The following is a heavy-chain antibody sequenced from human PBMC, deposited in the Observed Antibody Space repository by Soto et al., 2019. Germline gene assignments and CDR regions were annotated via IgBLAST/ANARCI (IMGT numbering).Heavy chain of an antibody. J-gene: IGHJ6*02. Sequence: QVQLVQSGAEVKKPGSSVKVSCKASGGTFSSYAISWVRQAPGQGLEWMGGIIPIFGTANYAQKFQGRVTITADESTSTAYMELSSLRSEDTAVYYCARAFYYYDSSGYLPCRYYYGMDVWGQGTTVTVSS. CDR2: IIPIFGTA. V-gene: IGHV1-69*01. CDR1: GGTFSSYA. CDR3: ARAFYYYDSSGYLPCRYYYGMDV. D-gene: IGHD3-22*01.